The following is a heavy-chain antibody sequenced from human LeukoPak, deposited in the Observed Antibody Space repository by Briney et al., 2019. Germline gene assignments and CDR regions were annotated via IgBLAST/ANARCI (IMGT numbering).Heavy chain of an antibody. Sequence: SETLSLTWAVYGXSFSGYYWSWIRQPPGKGLEWIVEINHSGSTNYNPFLKSRVTISVDTSKNQVSLKLSSVTAADTAVYYCARGPEDQSDSSSLPFDYWGQGTLVTASS. D-gene: IGHD6-6*01. J-gene: IGHJ4*02. CDR2: INHSGST. CDR1: GXSFSGYY. V-gene: IGHV4-34*01. CDR3: ARGPEDQSDSSSLPFDY.